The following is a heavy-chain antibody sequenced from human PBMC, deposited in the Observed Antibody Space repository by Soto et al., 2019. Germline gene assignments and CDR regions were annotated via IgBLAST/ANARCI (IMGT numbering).Heavy chain of an antibody. CDR1: GGSFSNFV. CDR2: IIPNFGTT. V-gene: IGHV1-69*01. CDR3: ARDVGGEATIRH. Sequence: QVQRVQSGAEVKKPGSSVKVSCKASGGSFSNFVISWVRQAPGQGLEWMGGIIPNFGTTNYAQKFQGKVTITADETTRTAYLELSGLTSEDTSVYYCARDVGGEATIRHWRQGTLVTVSS. D-gene: IGHD3-16*01. J-gene: IGHJ4*02.